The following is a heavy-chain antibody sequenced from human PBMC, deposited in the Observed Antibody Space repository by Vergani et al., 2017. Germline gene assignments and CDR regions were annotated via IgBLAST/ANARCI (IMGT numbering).Heavy chain of an antibody. Sequence: QVQLQESGPGLVKPSETLSLTCTVSGGSISSYYWSWIRQPPGKGLEWIGYIYYCGSTNYNPSLKSRVTISVDTSKNQFSLKLSSVTAADTAVYYCASTYGSGSYTFDYWGQGTLVTVSS. CDR2: IYYCGST. CDR3: ASTYGSGSYTFDY. CDR1: GGSISSYY. D-gene: IGHD3-10*01. J-gene: IGHJ4*02. V-gene: IGHV4-59*01.